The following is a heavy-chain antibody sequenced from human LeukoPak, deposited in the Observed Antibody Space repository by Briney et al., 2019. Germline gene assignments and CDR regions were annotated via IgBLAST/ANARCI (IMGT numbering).Heavy chain of an antibody. V-gene: IGHV4-61*02. CDR3: ARETDGLAYPSGSYFHDAFDI. CDR2: IYTNGST. Sequence: PSETLSLTCTVSGGSISSGSYYWSWIRQPAGKGLEWIGRIYTNGSTNYNPSLKSRVTISVDTSKNQFSLKLSSVTAADTAVYYCARETDGLAYPSGSYFHDAFDIWGQGTMVTVSS. CDR1: GGSISSGSYY. J-gene: IGHJ3*02. D-gene: IGHD1-26*01.